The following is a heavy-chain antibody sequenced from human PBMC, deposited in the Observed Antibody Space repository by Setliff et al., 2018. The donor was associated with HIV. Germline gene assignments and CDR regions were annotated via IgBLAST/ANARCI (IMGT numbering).Heavy chain of an antibody. CDR2: FYHGGST. Sequence: SETLSLTRAVSGSSIRGAYYWGWIRQPPGKGLEWIGSFYHGGSTLYNPSLRSRVTISVDTSKNHFSLILTSVTAADTAVYYCVRRTDYYGSGSESSFDYWGQGTLVTVSS. J-gene: IGHJ4*02. V-gene: IGHV4-38-2*01. CDR3: VRRTDYYGSGSESSFDY. D-gene: IGHD3-10*01. CDR1: GSSIRGAYY.